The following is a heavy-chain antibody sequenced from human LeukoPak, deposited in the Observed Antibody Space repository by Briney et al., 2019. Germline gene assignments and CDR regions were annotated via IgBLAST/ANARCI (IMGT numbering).Heavy chain of an antibody. CDR3: AGLVNMGFAY. J-gene: IGHJ4*02. CDR2: IYYSGST. V-gene: IGHV4-39*01. Sequence: KSSETLSLTCTVSGGSAGSISSSNYYWGWVRQPPGKGLEWIGSIYYSGSTYYNPSLKSRVTISVDTSKNQFSLRLSSVTAADTAVYYCAGLVNMGFAYWGQGTLVTVSS. D-gene: IGHD4/OR15-4a*01. CDR1: GGSAGSISSSNYY.